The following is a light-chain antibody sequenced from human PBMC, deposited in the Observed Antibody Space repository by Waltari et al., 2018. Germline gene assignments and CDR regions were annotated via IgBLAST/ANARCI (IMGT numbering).Light chain of an antibody. CDR2: DAS. Sequence: EIVLTQSPATLSLSPGERVTLSCRASQSVNSYLVWYQQKPGQAPRLLIYDASNRATGIPARFSGSGSGADFTLTISSLEPEDFAVYYCQQRIDWPLTFGGGTKVEVK. V-gene: IGKV3-11*01. CDR1: QSVNSY. CDR3: QQRIDWPLT. J-gene: IGKJ4*01.